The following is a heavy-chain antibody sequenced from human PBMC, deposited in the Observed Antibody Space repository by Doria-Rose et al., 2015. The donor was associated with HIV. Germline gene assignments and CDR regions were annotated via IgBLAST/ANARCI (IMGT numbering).Heavy chain of an antibody. CDR3: ATGVTLDY. Sequence: VQLVESGGGLVRPGGSLRLSCATSGFTFSSHRINLVRQAPGKGLEWVYSISSTSAYINYADSVRGRFTISRDNARNSLYLQMDSLRAEDTAIYYCATGVTLDYWGQGTLVTVSS. D-gene: IGHD3-10*01. CDR2: ISSTSAYI. V-gene: IGHV3-21*01. CDR1: GFTFSSHR. J-gene: IGHJ4*02.